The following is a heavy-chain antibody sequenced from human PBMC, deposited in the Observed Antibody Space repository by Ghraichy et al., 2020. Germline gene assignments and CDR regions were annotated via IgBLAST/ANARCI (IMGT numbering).Heavy chain of an antibody. J-gene: IGHJ3*02. CDR3: ASDSWQWPLDACDI. D-gene: IGHD6-19*01. Sequence: VSYISSSSSTIYYADSVKGRFTISREHAKNSLYLQMNSLRDEDKAVYYCASDSWQWPLDACDIWGQVSMFTVS. V-gene: IGHV3-48*02. CDR2: ISSSSSTI.